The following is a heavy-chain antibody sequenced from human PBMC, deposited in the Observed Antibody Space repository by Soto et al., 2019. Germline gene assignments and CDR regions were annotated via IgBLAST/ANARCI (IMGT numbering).Heavy chain of an antibody. D-gene: IGHD2-15*01. V-gene: IGHV1-18*01. Sequence: SGAEVKKPGASVKVSCKASVYTFTSYGISWVRQAPGQGLEWMGWISAYNGNTNYAQKLQGRVTMTTDTSTNTAYMELRSLRSDDTAVYYCARVYCSGGSCYLGFGWYYYYMDVWGKGTTVTVSS. CDR1: VYTFTSYG. J-gene: IGHJ6*03. CDR2: ISAYNGNT. CDR3: ARVYCSGGSCYLGFGWYYYYMDV.